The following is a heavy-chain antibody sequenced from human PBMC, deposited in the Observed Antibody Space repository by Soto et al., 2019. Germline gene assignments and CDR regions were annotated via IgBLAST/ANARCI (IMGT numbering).Heavy chain of an antibody. D-gene: IGHD5-18*01. CDR1: GFTFSSYG. CDR3: AKDSAWIQLWFAFDY. Sequence: GGSLRLSCASSGFTFSSYGMHLVRQAPGKGLEWVAVISYDGSNKYYADSVKGRFTNSRDNSKNTLYLQMNSLRAEDTAVYYCAKDSAWIQLWFAFDYWGQGTLVTVSS. V-gene: IGHV3-30*18. J-gene: IGHJ4*02. CDR2: ISYDGSNK.